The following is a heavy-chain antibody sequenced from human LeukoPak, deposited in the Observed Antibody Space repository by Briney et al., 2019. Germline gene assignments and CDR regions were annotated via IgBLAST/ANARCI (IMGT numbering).Heavy chain of an antibody. Sequence: GGTLRLSCAASGFTFSSYGMSWVRQAPGRGLEWVSGINWNGGSTGYADSVKGRFTISRDNAKNSPYLQMNSLRAEDTALYYCAKRGKFGEFQFYYFDYWGQGTLVTVSS. J-gene: IGHJ4*02. CDR1: GFTFSSYG. V-gene: IGHV3-20*04. D-gene: IGHD3-10*01. CDR3: AKRGKFGEFQFYYFDY. CDR2: INWNGGST.